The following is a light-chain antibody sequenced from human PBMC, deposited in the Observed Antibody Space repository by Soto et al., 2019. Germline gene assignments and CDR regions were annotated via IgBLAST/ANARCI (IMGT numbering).Light chain of an antibody. CDR2: SNN. V-gene: IGLV1-44*01. CDR3: RAWDDTLNGWV. J-gene: IGLJ3*02. CDR1: TSKIGSNT. Sequence: QSVLTQPPSASGTPGQTVTIACSGGTSKIGSNTINWYQHLPGMAPNLLIYSNNQRPSGVPDRFSGSKSGTSASLAISRLQSEDEADFYCRAWDDTLNGWVFGGGTKLTFL.